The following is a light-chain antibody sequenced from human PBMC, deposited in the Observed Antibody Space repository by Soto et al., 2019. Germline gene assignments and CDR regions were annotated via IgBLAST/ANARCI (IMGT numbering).Light chain of an antibody. CDR3: QQANSFPLT. J-gene: IGKJ4*01. Sequence: DIQMTQSPSSVSASVGDRVTITCRASQGISSWLAWYQQKPGKAPKLPIYVSSTLQSGVPLRFSGRGSWTDFPLTISRLQPEDFATYYCQQANSFPLTFGGGTKVEIK. V-gene: IGKV1-12*01. CDR2: VSS. CDR1: QGISSW.